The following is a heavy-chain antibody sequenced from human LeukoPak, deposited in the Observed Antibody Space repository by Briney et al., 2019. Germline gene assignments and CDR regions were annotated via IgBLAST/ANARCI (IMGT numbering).Heavy chain of an antibody. CDR3: AKARRPYNWNYFDY. Sequence: GGSLRLSCAASGFTFDDYAMHWVRQAPGKGLEWVSGISWNSGSIGYADSVKGRFTISRDNAKNSLYLQMNSLRAEDTALYYCAKARRPYNWNYFDYWGQGTLVTVSS. V-gene: IGHV3-9*01. CDR1: GFTFDDYA. CDR2: ISWNSGSI. J-gene: IGHJ4*02. D-gene: IGHD1-20*01.